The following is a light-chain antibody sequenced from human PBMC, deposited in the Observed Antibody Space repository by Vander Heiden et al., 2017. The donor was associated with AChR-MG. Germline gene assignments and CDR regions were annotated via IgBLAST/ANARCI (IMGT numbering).Light chain of an antibody. V-gene: IGKV3-11*01. Sequence: EIVLTQSPATLSLSRGERATLSCRASQSVSSFLAWYQQKPGQAPRLLIYDASNRATGIPARFSGSGSGSDFTLTITSLDPEDFAVYYCQQRSGWPLTFGGGTKVEIK. CDR1: QSVSSF. CDR2: DAS. J-gene: IGKJ4*01. CDR3: QQRSGWPLT.